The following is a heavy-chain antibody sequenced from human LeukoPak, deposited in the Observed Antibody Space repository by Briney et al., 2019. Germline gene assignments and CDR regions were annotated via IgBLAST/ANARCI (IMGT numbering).Heavy chain of an antibody. J-gene: IGHJ4*02. CDR1: GYSFPSYW. D-gene: IGHD3-16*01. CDR3: ARHSSNGGGPADY. V-gene: IGHV5-51*01. Sequence: GESLKISCKGSGYSFPSYWIGWVRQMPGKGLELMGTIYPGDSDTRYSPSFQGQVTMSADKSISAAYLQWSSLKASDTAMYYCARHSSNGGGPADYWGQGTLVTVSS. CDR2: IYPGDSDT.